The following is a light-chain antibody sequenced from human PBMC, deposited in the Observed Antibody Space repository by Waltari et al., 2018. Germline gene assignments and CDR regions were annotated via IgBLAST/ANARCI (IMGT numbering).Light chain of an antibody. CDR1: SSDVGGYNH. J-gene: IGLJ2*01. CDR2: DVN. Sequence: QSALTQPRSVSGSPGQSVTISCTGTSSDVGGYNHVSWYQQHPGKAPKLLIFDVNKRPSGVPDRFSASKSGNTASLTISGLQADDEADYSCCSYAGSHIPVLFAGGTKLTVL. V-gene: IGLV2-11*01. CDR3: CSYAGSHIPVL.